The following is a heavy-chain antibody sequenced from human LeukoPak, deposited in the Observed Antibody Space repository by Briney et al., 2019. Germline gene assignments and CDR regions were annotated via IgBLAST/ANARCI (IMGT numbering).Heavy chain of an antibody. V-gene: IGHV3-66*01. CDR1: GFTVRGDY. J-gene: IGHJ4*02. CDR2: IFFGGRT. CDR3: AKVGSSDYYGGNDY. Sequence: GGSLRLSCAASGFTVRGDYMSWVRQAPGKGLEWVSSIFFGGRTYYADSVQGRFTISRDISKNTLYLQMNSLRAEDTAIYYCAKVGSSDYYGGNDYWGQGTLVTVSS. D-gene: IGHD3-22*01.